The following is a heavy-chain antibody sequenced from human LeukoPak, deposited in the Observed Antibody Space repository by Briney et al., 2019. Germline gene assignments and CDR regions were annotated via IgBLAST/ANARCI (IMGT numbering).Heavy chain of an antibody. CDR2: IIPIFGTA. J-gene: IGHJ6*03. V-gene: IGHV1-69*05. CDR3: ARAFGWARYYYYMDV. Sequence: SVKVSCKASGGTFSSYAISWVRQAPGQGLEWMGGIIPIFGTANYAQKFQGRVTITTDESTGTAYMELSSLRSEDTAVYYCARAFGWARYYYYMDVWGKGTTVTVSS. CDR1: GGTFSSYA. D-gene: IGHD3-16*01.